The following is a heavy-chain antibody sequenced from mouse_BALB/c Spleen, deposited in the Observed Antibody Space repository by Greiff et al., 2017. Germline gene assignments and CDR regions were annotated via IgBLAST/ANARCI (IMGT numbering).Heavy chain of an antibody. CDR3: ARSGPYYGSSYRYFDV. J-gene: IGHJ1*01. Sequence: VQLQQSGPELVKPGASVKISCKASGYAFSSSWMNWVKQRPGQGLEWIGRIYPGDGDTNYNGKFKGKATLTADKSSSTAYMQLSSLTSVDSAVYFCARSGPYYGSSYRYFDVWGAGTTVTVSS. D-gene: IGHD1-1*01. V-gene: IGHV1-82*01. CDR2: IYPGDGDT. CDR1: GYAFSSSW.